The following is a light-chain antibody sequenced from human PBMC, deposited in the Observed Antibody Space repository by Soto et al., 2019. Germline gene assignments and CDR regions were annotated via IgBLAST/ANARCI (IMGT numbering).Light chain of an antibody. Sequence: EIGMTQSPSTLSVSPGERATLSCRASQSVSNNLALYQKKPGHAPRLLIDGASTMANVIPARFSGSLSGTEFTLTISSLQSEDFAFYHGRQYNNWCKFGQGTRVHIK. CDR3: RQYNNWCK. V-gene: IGKV3-15*01. CDR2: GAS. CDR1: QSVSNN. J-gene: IGKJ1*01.